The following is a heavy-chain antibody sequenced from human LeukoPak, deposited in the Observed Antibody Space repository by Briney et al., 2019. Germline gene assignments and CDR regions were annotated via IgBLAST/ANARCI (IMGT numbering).Heavy chain of an antibody. Sequence: GGSLRLSCAASGFTFSNAWMSWVRQAPGKGLEWVGRIKSKTDGGTTDYAAPVKGRFTISRDVSKNTLYLQMNSLKTEDTAVYYCTTRGYYYGSGDDYFDYWGQGTLVTVSS. CDR3: TTRGYYYGSGDDYFDY. CDR2: IKSKTDGGTT. CDR1: GFTFSNAW. D-gene: IGHD3-10*01. V-gene: IGHV3-15*01. J-gene: IGHJ4*02.